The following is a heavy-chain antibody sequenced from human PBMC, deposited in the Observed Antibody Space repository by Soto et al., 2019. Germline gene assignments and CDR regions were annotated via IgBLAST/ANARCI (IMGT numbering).Heavy chain of an antibody. CDR3: ARDDVPCSGGSCYGVPMDL. V-gene: IGHV3-66*01. D-gene: IGHD2-15*01. CDR2: IQSGGST. CDR1: GFTVSSKY. Sequence: EVQLVESGGDLVQPGGSLRLSCAASGFTVSSKYMSWVRQAPGKGLEWVSLIQSGGSTFYADSVKGRFTISRDNSKNTLYLQMNSLRAEDTAVYYSARDDVPCSGGSCYGVPMDLWGKGTTVTVSS. J-gene: IGHJ6*03.